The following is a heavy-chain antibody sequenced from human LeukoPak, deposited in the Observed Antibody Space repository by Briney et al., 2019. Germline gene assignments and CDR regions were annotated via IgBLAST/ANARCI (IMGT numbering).Heavy chain of an antibody. J-gene: IGHJ5*02. CDR2: INHSGST. CDR3: ARRTGPYYDYVWGSFGFDP. V-gene: IGHV4-34*01. CDR1: GGSFSGYY. D-gene: IGHD3-16*01. Sequence: DPSETLSLTCAVYGGSFSGYYWSWIRQPPGKGLEWIGEINHSGSTNYNPSLKSRVTISVDTSKNQFSLKLSSVTAADTAVYYCARRTGPYYDYVWGSFGFDPWGQGTLVTVSS.